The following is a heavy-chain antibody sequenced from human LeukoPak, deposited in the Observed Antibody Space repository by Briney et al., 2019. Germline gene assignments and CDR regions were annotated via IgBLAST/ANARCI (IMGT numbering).Heavy chain of an antibody. Sequence: SETLSLTCTISGGSIRSSSYYWGWIRQPPGKGLEWIGSINYSGSTYYNPSLRSRVTISVDTSKNQLSLKLTSVTAADMAVHYCARLYNGKRPPDFWGQGTLVTVSS. CDR1: GGSIRSSSYY. CDR3: ARLYNGKRPPDF. J-gene: IGHJ4*02. CDR2: INYSGST. V-gene: IGHV4-39*01. D-gene: IGHD1-14*01.